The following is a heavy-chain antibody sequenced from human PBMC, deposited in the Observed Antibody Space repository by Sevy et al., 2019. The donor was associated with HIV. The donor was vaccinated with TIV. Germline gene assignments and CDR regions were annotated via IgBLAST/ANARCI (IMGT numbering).Heavy chain of an antibody. CDR3: ARGGYYYDNAAYYALDS. Sequence: ALRLSCAATGFTFSNYAMHWVRQAPGKGMEWVAIIWSDGAYQYHGDSVKGRFTISRDNSKNTLYLQMNNGRVEDTAVYYCARGGYYYDNAAYYALDSWGQGTLVTVSS. D-gene: IGHD3-22*01. V-gene: IGHV3-33*01. J-gene: IGHJ4*02. CDR1: GFTFSNYA. CDR2: IWSDGAYQ.